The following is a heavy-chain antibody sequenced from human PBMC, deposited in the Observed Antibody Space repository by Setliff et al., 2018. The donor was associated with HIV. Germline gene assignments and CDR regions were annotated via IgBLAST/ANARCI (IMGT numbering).Heavy chain of an antibody. V-gene: IGHV1-46*01. J-gene: IGHJ4*02. D-gene: IGHD3-9*01. Sequence: ASVKVSCKASGYIFTDYYIHWVRQAPGQGLEWLGVINPSDGFTTRAQKFQGRLTMTRDTSINTVYMELSSLTSDDTALYYCARQDIPTGYYLFDYWGQGTRVTVSS. CDR3: ARQDIPTGYYLFDY. CDR1: GYIFTDYY. CDR2: INPSDGFT.